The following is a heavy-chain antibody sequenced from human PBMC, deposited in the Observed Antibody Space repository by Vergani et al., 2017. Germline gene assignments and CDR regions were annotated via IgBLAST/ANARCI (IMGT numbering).Heavy chain of an antibody. CDR3: AKDLGTSSGGGWFDP. Sequence: EVQLEESGGGLVLPGRSLRLSCVASGFTSAGYAMHWVRDAPGKGLEWVSGISWNINSIGYADSVKGRFTISRDNAKNSLYFQMNSLRAEDTALYYCAKDLGTSSGGGWFDPWGQGTLVTVSS. J-gene: IGHJ5*02. CDR2: ISWNINSI. CDR1: GFTSAGYA. V-gene: IGHV3-9*02. D-gene: IGHD6-6*01.